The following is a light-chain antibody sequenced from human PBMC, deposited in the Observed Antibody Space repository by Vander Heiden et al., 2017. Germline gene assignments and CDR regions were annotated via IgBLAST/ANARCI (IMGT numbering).Light chain of an antibody. J-gene: IGKJ3*01. CDR1: QSVSSI. CDR2: GAS. Sequence: EIVMTQPPATLSVSPGERANLSCRASQSVSSILAWYQQKPGQAPRLLIYGASTRATRIPARFSGSGSGTEFTLTISSRQSEDSAVYYCQQYNNWPPYTFGHGTKVDIK. CDR3: QQYNNWPPYT. V-gene: IGKV3-15*01.